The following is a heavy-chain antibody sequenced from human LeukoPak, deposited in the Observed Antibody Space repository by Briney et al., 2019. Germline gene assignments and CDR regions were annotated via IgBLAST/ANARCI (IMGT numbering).Heavy chain of an antibody. CDR2: SYSGGST. CDR3: ARDGGNPYCGGDCYGLY. V-gene: IGHV3-66*01. CDR1: GFTVSTNY. J-gene: IGHJ4*02. D-gene: IGHD2-21*02. Sequence: PGGSLRLSCAASGFTVSTNYMSWVRQAPGKGLEWVSVSYSGGSTYYADSVKGRFTISRDNSKNTLYLQMNSLRAEDTAVYYCARDGGNPYCGGDCYGLYWGQGTLVTVSS.